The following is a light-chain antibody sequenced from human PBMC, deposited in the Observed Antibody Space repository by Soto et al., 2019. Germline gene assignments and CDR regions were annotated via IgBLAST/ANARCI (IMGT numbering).Light chain of an antibody. V-gene: IGLV2-8*01. Sequence: QSVLTQPPSASESPGQSVTISCTGVSGDVGGYTYVSWYQHYPGKAPKLLIYRNTNRPSGVPDRFSGSKSGTSASLAITGLQAEDEADYYCQSYDSSLSGSVFGGGTKLTVL. CDR1: SGDVGGYTY. CDR3: QSYDSSLSGSV. J-gene: IGLJ2*01. CDR2: RNT.